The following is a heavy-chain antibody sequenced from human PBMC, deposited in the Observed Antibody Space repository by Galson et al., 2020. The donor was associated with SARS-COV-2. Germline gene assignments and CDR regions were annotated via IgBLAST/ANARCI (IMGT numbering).Heavy chain of an antibody. V-gene: IGHV4-59*08. D-gene: IGHD4-4*01. J-gene: IGHJ4*02. CDR2: IYDSGST. Sequence: ETSETLSLTCIVSGGSVSSSFWTWIRQPPGKGLEWIGYIYDSGSTNHNPSLNSRVTISADTSKNHFSLKLSSVTAADTAVYYCARGGHSNYPLDYWGQGILVTVSS. CDR3: ARGGHSNYPLDY. CDR1: GGSVSSSF.